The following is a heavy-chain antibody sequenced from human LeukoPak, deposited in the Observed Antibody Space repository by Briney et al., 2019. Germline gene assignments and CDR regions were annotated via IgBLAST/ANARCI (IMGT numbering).Heavy chain of an antibody. Sequence: PGGSLRLSCAASGFTFSIYWMTWVRQAPGKGLEWVANIKQDGSEKYYVDSVKGRFTISRDNAKNSLFLQMNSLRAEDTAVYYCATDRSVGATYRFDYWGQGTLVTVSS. D-gene: IGHD1-26*01. J-gene: IGHJ4*02. CDR2: IKQDGSEK. CDR3: ATDRSVGATYRFDY. CDR1: GFTFSIYW. V-gene: IGHV3-7*01.